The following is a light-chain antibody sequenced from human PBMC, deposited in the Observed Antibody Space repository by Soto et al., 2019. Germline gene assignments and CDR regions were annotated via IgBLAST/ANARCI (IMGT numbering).Light chain of an antibody. Sequence: QSALTQPRSVSGSPGQSVTISWIGTDSDVGLYEYVSWFQQHPGKAPKLMIYDVIKRPPGVPDRFSGSKSGNTASLTISGLQADDEADYYCCSYAGTYTFVVFGGGTKLTAL. V-gene: IGLV2-11*01. CDR1: DSDVGLYEY. J-gene: IGLJ2*01. CDR2: DVI. CDR3: CSYAGTYTFVV.